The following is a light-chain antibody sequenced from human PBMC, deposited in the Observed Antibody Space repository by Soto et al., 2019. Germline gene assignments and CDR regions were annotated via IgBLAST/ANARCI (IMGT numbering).Light chain of an antibody. V-gene: IGKV1-5*01. J-gene: IGKJ1*01. CDR3: QQYNTCSWS. CDR2: DAS. CDR1: QSISSW. Sequence: EMQMIHYHPTIPRPPGDRVTXTCRASQSISSWLAWYQGKPGKAAKLAIYDASSLQSGVPWTFSGSGSGTEFTLTISSLQPDDFAAYFCQQYNTCSWSFGQGTKVDIK.